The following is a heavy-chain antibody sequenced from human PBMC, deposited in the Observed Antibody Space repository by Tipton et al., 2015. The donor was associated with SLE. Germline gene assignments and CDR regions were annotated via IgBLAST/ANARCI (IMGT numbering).Heavy chain of an antibody. Sequence: QSGPEVKKPGASVKVSCKVSGYTLTELSMHWVRQAPGKGLEWMGGFDPEDGETIYAQKFQGRVTMTEDTSTDTAYMELSSLRSEDTAVYYCATDQGSPDAFDIWGQGTMVTVSS. CDR3: ATDQGSPDAFDI. V-gene: IGHV1-24*01. CDR1: GYTLTELS. CDR2: FDPEDGET. J-gene: IGHJ3*02.